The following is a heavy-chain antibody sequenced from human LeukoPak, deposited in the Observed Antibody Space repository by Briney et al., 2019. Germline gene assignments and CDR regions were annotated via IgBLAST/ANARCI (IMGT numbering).Heavy chain of an antibody. CDR3: ARDNLEKYYYDSSGGSWFDP. V-gene: IGHV3-7*01. CDR1: RFTFSNYW. D-gene: IGHD3-22*01. Sequence: GSLRLSCAASRFTFSNYWMAWVRQAPGKGLEWVANIKQDGSEKYYVDSVKGRFTISRDNAKNSLYLQMNSLRAEDTAVYYCARDNLEKYYYDSSGGSWFDPWGQGTLVTVSS. CDR2: IKQDGSEK. J-gene: IGHJ5*02.